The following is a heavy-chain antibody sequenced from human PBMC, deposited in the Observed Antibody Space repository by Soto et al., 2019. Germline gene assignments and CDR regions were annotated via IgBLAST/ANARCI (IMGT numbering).Heavy chain of an antibody. J-gene: IGHJ6*02. CDR1: GFTFSSYA. Sequence: PGGSLRLSCAASGFTFSSYAMHWVRQAPGKGLEWVAVISYDGSNKYYADSVKGRFTISRDNSKNTLCLQMNSLRAEDTAVYYCARDPAYDFWSGSLAYYYYYGMDVWGQGTTVTVSS. CDR3: ARDPAYDFWSGSLAYYYYYGMDV. V-gene: IGHV3-30-3*01. CDR2: ISYDGSNK. D-gene: IGHD3-3*01.